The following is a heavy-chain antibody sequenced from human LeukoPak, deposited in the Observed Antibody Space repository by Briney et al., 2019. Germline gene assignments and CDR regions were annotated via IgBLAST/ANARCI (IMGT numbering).Heavy chain of an antibody. CDR1: GGTFSSYT. CDR3: ARDPCSSTSCSGY. V-gene: IGHV1-69*04. Sequence: SVKVSCKASGGTFSSYTISWERQAPGQGLEWMGRVIPILGIANYAQKFQGRVTITADKSTSTAYMELSSLRSEDTAVYYCARDPCSSTSCSGYWGQGTLVTVSS. CDR2: VIPILGIA. D-gene: IGHD2-2*01. J-gene: IGHJ4*02.